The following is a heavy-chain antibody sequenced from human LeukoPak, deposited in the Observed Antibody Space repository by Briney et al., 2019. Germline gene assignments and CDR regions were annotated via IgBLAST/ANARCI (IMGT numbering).Heavy chain of an antibody. CDR3: AKRVGGVNNFDY. CDR2: ISGNSGIT. J-gene: IGHJ4*02. Sequence: GGSLTLSCAVSGFTFSSYAMNWVRQAQGKGLEWVSVISGNSGITYYADAVDGLFTISRANSHNMLYLQMSTLRAEDTAVYYCAKRVGGVNNFDYWGQGTLVTVSS. CDR1: GFTFSSYA. V-gene: IGHV3-23*01. D-gene: IGHD3-16*01.